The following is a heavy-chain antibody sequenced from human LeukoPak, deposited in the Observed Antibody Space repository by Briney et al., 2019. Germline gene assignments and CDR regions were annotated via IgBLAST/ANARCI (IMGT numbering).Heavy chain of an antibody. CDR2: ISSSSSTI. D-gene: IGHD7-27*01. V-gene: IGHV3-11*04. CDR3: ARGHWGLDY. J-gene: IGHJ4*02. CDR1: GGSISSSSYY. Sequence: LSLTCTVSGGSISSSSYYWGWIRQPPGKGLEWVSYISSSSSTIYYADSVKGRFTISRDNAESSLYLQMNSLRAEDTAVYYCARGHWGLDYWGRGTLVTVSS.